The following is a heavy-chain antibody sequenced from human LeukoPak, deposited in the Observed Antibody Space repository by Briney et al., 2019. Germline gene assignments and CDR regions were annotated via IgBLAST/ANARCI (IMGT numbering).Heavy chain of an antibody. CDR2: IKSKTDGGTT. CDR3: TTAVTTTFGAFDI. D-gene: IGHD4-17*01. J-gene: IGHJ3*02. Sequence: PGGSLRLSCAASGFTFSSYGMNWVRQAPGKGLEWVGRIKSKTDGGTTDYAAPVKGRFTISRDDSKNTLYLQLNSLKTEDTAVYYCTTAVTTTFGAFDIWGQGTMVTVSS. V-gene: IGHV3-15*01. CDR1: GFTFSSYG.